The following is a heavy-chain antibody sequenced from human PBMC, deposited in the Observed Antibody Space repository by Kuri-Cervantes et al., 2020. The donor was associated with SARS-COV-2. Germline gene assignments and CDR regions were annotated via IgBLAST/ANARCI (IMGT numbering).Heavy chain of an antibody. V-gene: IGHV1-69*13. D-gene: IGHD4-23*01. Sequence: SVKVSCKASGYTFTGYYMHWVRQAPGQGLEWMGWINPIFGTANYAQKFQGRVTITADESTSTAYMELSSLRSEDTAMYYCARTSWYRGPGYGGYYYYYMDVWGKGTTVTVSS. J-gene: IGHJ6*03. CDR3: ARTSWYRGPGYGGYYYYYMDV. CDR1: GYTFTGYY. CDR2: INPIFGTA.